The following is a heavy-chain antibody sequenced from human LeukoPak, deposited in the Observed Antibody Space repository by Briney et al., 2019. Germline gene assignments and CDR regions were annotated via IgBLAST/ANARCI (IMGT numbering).Heavy chain of an antibody. D-gene: IGHD6-13*01. Sequence: SETLSLTCTVSGGSISSYYWSWIRQPAGKGLEWIGRIYTSGSTNYNPSLKSRVTMSVDTSKNQFSLKLSSVTAADTAVYYCARAGYSSSWYGRGGYYYYYMDVWGKGTTVTISS. CDR2: IYTSGST. CDR1: GGSISSYY. J-gene: IGHJ6*03. V-gene: IGHV4-4*07. CDR3: ARAGYSSSWYGRGGYYYYYMDV.